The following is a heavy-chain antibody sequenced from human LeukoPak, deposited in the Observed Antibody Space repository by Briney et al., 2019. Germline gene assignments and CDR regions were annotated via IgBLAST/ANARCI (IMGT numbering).Heavy chain of an antibody. Sequence: GGSLRLSCAASGFTFSSYEMNWVRQAPGKGLEWVSYISSSGFTMYYADSVEGRFTISRDNARNSLYLQMNSLRDEDTAVYYCARQSSIWNDGTNTDFNSWGQGALVTVSS. J-gene: IGHJ4*02. CDR3: ARQSSIWNDGTNTDFNS. V-gene: IGHV3-48*03. CDR2: ISSSGFTM. D-gene: IGHD1-1*01. CDR1: GFTFSSYE.